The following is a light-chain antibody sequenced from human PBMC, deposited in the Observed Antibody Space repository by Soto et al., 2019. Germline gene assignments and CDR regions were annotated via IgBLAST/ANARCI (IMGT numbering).Light chain of an antibody. CDR1: QSVDSY. J-gene: IGKJ4*01. CDR2: EAS. V-gene: IGKV3-11*01. CDR3: QQRSNWPLT. Sequence: DIVLTQSPGPLSLSPGERATLSCKASQSVDSYLAWYQQKPGQAPRLIIYEASNRASGIPARFSGSRSGTDCTLAISSLEPEDLAVYYCQQRSNWPLTFSGGTKVDIK.